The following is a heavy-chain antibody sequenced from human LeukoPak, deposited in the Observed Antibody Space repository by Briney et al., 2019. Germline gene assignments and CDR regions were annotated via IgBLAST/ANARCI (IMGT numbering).Heavy chain of an antibody. Sequence: GTSLRLSCAASGFTFSSYSMNWVRQAPGKGLEWVSSISSSSYIYYADSVKGRFTISRDNAKNSLYLQMNSLRAEDTAVYYCARDWLHGSGRRWFDPWGQGTLVTVSS. CDR3: ARDWLHGSGRRWFDP. D-gene: IGHD3-10*01. V-gene: IGHV3-21*01. CDR2: ISSSSYI. J-gene: IGHJ5*02. CDR1: GFTFSSYS.